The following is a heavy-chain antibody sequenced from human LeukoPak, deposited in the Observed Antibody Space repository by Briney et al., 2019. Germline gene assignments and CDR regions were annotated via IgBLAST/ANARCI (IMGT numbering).Heavy chain of an antibody. Sequence: ASVKVSCKASRYTLINYYMHWLRQAPGQGLEWMGWINPDSGDTDYAQKFQGRVTMTRDTSISTAYMELSRLRSDDTAVYYCARKHDNNGPIDYWGQGTLVTVSS. D-gene: IGHD3-22*01. V-gene: IGHV1-2*02. CDR3: ARKHDNNGPIDY. J-gene: IGHJ4*02. CDR2: INPDSGDT. CDR1: RYTLINYY.